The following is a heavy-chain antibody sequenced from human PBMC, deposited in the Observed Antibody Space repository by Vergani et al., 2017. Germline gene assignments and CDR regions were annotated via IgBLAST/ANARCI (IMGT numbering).Heavy chain of an antibody. CDR3: AREKLERLYYYYMDV. CDR1: GYSFATYW. CDR2: INPSGGST. J-gene: IGHJ6*03. V-gene: IGHV1-46*01. D-gene: IGHD1-1*01. Sequence: VQLVQSGAEVKKPGESLKISCKGSGYSFATYWIGWVRQAPGQGLEWMGIINPSGGSTSYAQKFQGRVTMTRDTSTSTVYMELSNLRSEDTAVYYCAREKLERLYYYYMDVWGKGTTVTVSS.